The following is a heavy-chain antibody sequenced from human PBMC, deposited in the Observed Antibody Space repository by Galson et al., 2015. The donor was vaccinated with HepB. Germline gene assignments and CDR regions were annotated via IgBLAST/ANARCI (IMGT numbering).Heavy chain of an antibody. Sequence: SVKVSCKASGYTFTSYGISWVRQAPGQGLEWMGWISAYNGNTNYAQKFQGRVTMTTDTSTSTAHMELRSLRSDDTAVYYCARDDYGGNAHFDYWGQGTLVTVSS. V-gene: IGHV1-18*04. CDR2: ISAYNGNT. J-gene: IGHJ4*02. D-gene: IGHD4-23*01. CDR1: GYTFTSYG. CDR3: ARDDYGGNAHFDY.